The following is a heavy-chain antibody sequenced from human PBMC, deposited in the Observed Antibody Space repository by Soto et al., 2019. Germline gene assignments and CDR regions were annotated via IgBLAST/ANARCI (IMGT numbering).Heavy chain of an antibody. Sequence: HPGGSLRLSCAASGFTFSSYAMSWDRQAPGKGLEWVSIITSDGRTYYADSVKGRFTISRDNSKNTVYLQMNSLRAEDTAVYYCAKDYSTVTTDPLSVVLFDYWGQGALVTVSS. D-gene: IGHD4-17*01. J-gene: IGHJ4*02. CDR1: GFTFSSYA. V-gene: IGHV3-23*01. CDR2: ITSDGRT. CDR3: AKDYSTVTTDPLSVVLFDY.